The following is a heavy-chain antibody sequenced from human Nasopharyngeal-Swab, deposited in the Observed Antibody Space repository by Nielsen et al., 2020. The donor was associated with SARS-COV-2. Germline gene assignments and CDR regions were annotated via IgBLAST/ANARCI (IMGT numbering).Heavy chain of an antibody. CDR3: ARGEVRGVIILHYYYYYGMDV. D-gene: IGHD3-10*01. J-gene: IGHJ6*02. Sequence: WVRQAPGQGLEWMGGIIPIFGTANYAQKFQGRVTITADESTSTAYMELSSLRSEDTAVYYCARGEVRGVIILHYYYYYGMDVWGQGTTVTV. CDR2: IIPIFGTA. V-gene: IGHV1-69*01.